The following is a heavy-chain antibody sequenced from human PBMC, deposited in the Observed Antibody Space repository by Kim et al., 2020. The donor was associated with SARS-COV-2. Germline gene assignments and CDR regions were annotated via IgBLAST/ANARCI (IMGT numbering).Heavy chain of an antibody. Sequence: GGSLRLSCSASGFTFSNYGMHWVRQAPGKGLEWVAIIWYDGSNKYYADSVKGRFTISRDNSKNTLYLQLNSLRAEDTAVYYCARGESGGYYPHPGRWGQG. CDR2: IWYDGSNK. V-gene: IGHV3-33*01. CDR3: ARGESGGYYPHPGR. D-gene: IGHD3-22*01. J-gene: IGHJ1*01. CDR1: GFTFSNYG.